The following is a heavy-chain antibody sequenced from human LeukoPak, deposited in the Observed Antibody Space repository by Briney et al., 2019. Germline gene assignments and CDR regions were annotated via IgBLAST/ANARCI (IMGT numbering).Heavy chain of an antibody. D-gene: IGHD5-18*01. V-gene: IGHV4-38-2*02. J-gene: IGHJ4*02. CDR1: GYSISSGYY. Sequence: PSETLSLTCAVSGYSISSGYYWGWIRQPPGKGLEWIGSIYHSGSTYYNPSLKSRVTISVDTSKNQFSLKLSSVTAADTAVYYCAREGDKGGYNYWGQGTLVTVPS. CDR2: IYHSGST. CDR3: AREGDKGGYNY.